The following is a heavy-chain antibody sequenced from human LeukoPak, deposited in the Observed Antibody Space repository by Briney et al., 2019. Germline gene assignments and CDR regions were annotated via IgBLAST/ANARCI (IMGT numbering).Heavy chain of an antibody. CDR2: MSYDGSNK. CDR1: GFTFGSYA. V-gene: IGHV3-30*04. J-gene: IGHJ4*02. CDR3: ARANRGYSGYDIYYFDY. D-gene: IGHD5-12*01. Sequence: GGSLRLSCAASGFTFGSYAMHWVRQAPGKGLEWVAVMSYDGSNKYYADSVKGRFTISRDNSKNTLYLQMNSLRAEDTAVYYCARANRGYSGYDIYYFDYWGQGTLVTVSS.